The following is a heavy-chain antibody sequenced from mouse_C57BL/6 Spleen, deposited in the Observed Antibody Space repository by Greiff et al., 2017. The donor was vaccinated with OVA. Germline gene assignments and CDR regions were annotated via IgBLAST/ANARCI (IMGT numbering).Heavy chain of an antibody. CDR3: ARHGPYYYGSSYDWYFDV. D-gene: IGHD1-1*01. CDR1: GYTFTEYT. V-gene: IGHV1-62-2*01. CDR2: FYPGSGSI. Sequence: QVQLKQSGAELVKPGASVKLSCKASGYTFTEYTIHWVKQRSGQGLEWIGWFYPGSGSIKYNEKFKDKATLTADKSSSTVYMELSRLTSEDSAVYFCARHGPYYYGSSYDWYFDVWGTGTTVTVSS. J-gene: IGHJ1*03.